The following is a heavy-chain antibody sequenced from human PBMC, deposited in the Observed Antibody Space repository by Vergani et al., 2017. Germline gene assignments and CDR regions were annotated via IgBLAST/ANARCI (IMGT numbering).Heavy chain of an antibody. CDR3: AKNASRGYRHHGAFDI. CDR1: GFTFSSYA. D-gene: IGHD5-18*01. V-gene: IGHV3-23*01. J-gene: IGHJ3*02. CDR2: ISGSGGST. Sequence: EVQLLESGGGLVQPGGSLRLSCAASGFTFSSYAMSWVRQAPGKGLEWVSAISGSGGSTYYADSVKGRFTISRDNSKNTLYLQMNSLRAEDTAVYYCAKNASRGYRHHGAFDIWGQGTMVTVSS.